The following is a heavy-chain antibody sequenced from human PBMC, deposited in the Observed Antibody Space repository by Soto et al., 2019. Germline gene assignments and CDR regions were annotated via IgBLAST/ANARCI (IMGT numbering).Heavy chain of an antibody. CDR1: GASISSYY. J-gene: IGHJ4*02. CDR2: IYDSESTNYN. Sequence: PSETLSLTCTVSGASISSYYWGWIRQPPGKGLEWIGYIYDSESTNYNNYNPSLKSRVTISLDTSKNQFSLKLSSVTTADTAVYYRPRAQPLDYWGQGTLVTVSS. V-gene: IGHV4-59*01. D-gene: IGHD2-2*01. CDR3: PRAQPLDY.